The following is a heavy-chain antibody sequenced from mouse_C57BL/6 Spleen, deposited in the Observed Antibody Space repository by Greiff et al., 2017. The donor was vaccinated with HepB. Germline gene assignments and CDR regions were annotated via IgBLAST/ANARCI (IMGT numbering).Heavy chain of an antibody. CDR2: ILPGSGST. V-gene: IGHV1-9*01. J-gene: IGHJ4*01. CDR1: GYTFTGYW. D-gene: IGHD2-10*02. CDR3: ASEEGYGNYEDYYAMDY. Sequence: QVQLQQSGAELMKPGASVKLSCKATGYTFTGYWIEWVKQRPGHGLEWIGEILPGSGSTNYNEKFKGKATFTADTSSNTAYMQLSSLTTEDSAIYYCASEEGYGNYEDYYAMDYWGQGTSVTVSS.